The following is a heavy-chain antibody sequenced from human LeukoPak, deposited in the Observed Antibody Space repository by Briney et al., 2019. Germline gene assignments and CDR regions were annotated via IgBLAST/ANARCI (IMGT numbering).Heavy chain of an antibody. V-gene: IGHV4-59*01. CDR3: ARDIIRSSGLFDY. CDR1: GGSISSYY. J-gene: IGHJ4*02. CDR2: IYYSGST. D-gene: IGHD3-22*01. Sequence: SETLSLTCTVSGGSISSYYRSWIRQPPGKGLEWIGYIYYSGSTNYNPSLKSRVTISADMSKNQFSLKLSSVTAADTAVYYCARDIIRSSGLFDYWGQGTLVTVSS.